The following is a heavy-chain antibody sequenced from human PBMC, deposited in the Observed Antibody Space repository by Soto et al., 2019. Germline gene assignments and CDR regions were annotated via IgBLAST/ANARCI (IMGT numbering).Heavy chain of an antibody. CDR1: GGSICNYY. CDR3: ARLWFGKPPGYLDY. D-gene: IGHD3-10*01. Sequence: PSETLSLTCSVSGGSICNYYWNWIRQPAGKGLEWIGRIYTSGSSDYNPSLKSRVTMSADTSKNQLSLRLSSVTAADSAVYYCARLWFGKPPGYLDYWGQGIRVTVSS. CDR2: IYTSGSS. V-gene: IGHV4-4*07. J-gene: IGHJ4*02.